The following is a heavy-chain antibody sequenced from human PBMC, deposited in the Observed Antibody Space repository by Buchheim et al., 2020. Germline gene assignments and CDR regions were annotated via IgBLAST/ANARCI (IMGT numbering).Heavy chain of an antibody. CDR1: GFSFSGYA. CDR2: ISGSGATT. CDR3: AKSVPGVTPIY. V-gene: IGHV3-23*04. J-gene: IGHJ4*02. D-gene: IGHD5-18*01. Sequence: EVQLVDSGGGLVQPGEPLRLSCAASGFSFSGYAMSWVRQAPGKGLEWVSSISGSGATTFNADSVKGRFTTSRDNSKNTLYLQMNSLRAEDTAVYYCAKSVPGVTPIYWGQGTL.